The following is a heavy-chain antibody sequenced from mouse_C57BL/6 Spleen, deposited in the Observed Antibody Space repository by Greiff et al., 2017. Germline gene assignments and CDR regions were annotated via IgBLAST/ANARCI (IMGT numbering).Heavy chain of an antibody. J-gene: IGHJ2*01. CDR1: GYSITSGYY. V-gene: IGHV3-6*01. CDR2: ISYDGSN. D-gene: IGHD2-1*01. CDR3: ARALYYGNYPFFDY. Sequence: EVKLLESGPGLVKPSQSLSLTCSVTGYSITSGYYWNWIRQFPGNKLEWMGYISYDGSNNYNPSLKNRISITRDTSKNQFFLKLNSVTTEDTATYYCARALYYGNYPFFDYWGQGTTLTVSS.